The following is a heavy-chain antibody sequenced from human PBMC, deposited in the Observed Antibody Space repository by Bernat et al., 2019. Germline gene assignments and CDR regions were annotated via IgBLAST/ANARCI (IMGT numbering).Heavy chain of an antibody. CDR3: TRGAGRGAFDF. D-gene: IGHD1-1*01. V-gene: IGHV1-2*02. Sequence: VMNRRPSVAVYNKASGYTFTANYIQWVRQAPGQGLEWLGWISPNSGGTDYAQKFQGRVTMTRDMSITTVYMELNRLTSDDTAVYYCTRGAGRGAFDFWGQGTMVT. CDR1: GYTFTANY. CDR2: ISPNSGGT. J-gene: IGHJ3*01.